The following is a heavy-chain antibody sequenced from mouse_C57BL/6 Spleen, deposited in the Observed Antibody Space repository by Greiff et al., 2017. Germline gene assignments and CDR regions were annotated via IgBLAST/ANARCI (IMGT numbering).Heavy chain of an antibody. Sequence: EVKLMESGPGLVKPSQSLSLTCSVTGYSITSGYYWNWIRQFPGNKLEWMGYISYDGSNNYNPSLKNRISITRDTSKNQFFLKLNSVTTEDTATYYCARGGKTYYWGQGTTLTVSS. CDR1: GYSITSGYY. CDR2: ISYDGSN. V-gene: IGHV3-6*01. CDR3: ARGGKTYY. J-gene: IGHJ2*01.